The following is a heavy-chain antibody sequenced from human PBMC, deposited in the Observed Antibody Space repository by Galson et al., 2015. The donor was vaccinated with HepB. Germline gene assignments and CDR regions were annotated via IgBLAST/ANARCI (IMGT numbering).Heavy chain of an antibody. J-gene: IGHJ4*02. V-gene: IGHV1-69*13. CDR1: GGTFSSYA. CDR2: IIPIFGTA. D-gene: IGHD1-26*01. Sequence: SVKVSCKASGGTFSSYAISWVRQAPGQGLEWMGGIIPIFGTANYAQKFQGRVTITADESTSTAYMELSSLRSEDTAVYYCARVRYSGSYGFDYWGQGTLVTVSS. CDR3: ARVRYSGSYGFDY.